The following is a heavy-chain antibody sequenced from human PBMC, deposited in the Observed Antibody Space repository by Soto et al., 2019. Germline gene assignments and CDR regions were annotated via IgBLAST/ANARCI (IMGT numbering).Heavy chain of an antibody. Sequence: SVKVSCKASGGTFSSYTISWVRQAPGQGLEWMGRIIPILGIANYAQKFQGRVTITADKSTSTAYMELSSLRSEDTAVYYCARSDPQTWNYAWYFDHWGRGTLVTVSS. J-gene: IGHJ2*01. V-gene: IGHV1-69*02. CDR3: ARSDPQTWNYAWYFDH. D-gene: IGHD1-7*01. CDR1: GGTFSSYT. CDR2: IIPILGIA.